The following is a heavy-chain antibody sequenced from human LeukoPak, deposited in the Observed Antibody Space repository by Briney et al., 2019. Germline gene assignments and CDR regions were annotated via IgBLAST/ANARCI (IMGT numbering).Heavy chain of an antibody. CDR1: GGSISSYY. V-gene: IGHV4-34*01. Sequence: SETLSLTCTVSGGSISSYYWSWIRQPPGKGLEWIGEINHSGSTNYNPSLKSRVTISVDTSKNQFSLKLSSVTAADTAVYYCARADDSSGYYPQDAFDIWGQGTMVTVSS. CDR3: ARADDSSGYYPQDAFDI. J-gene: IGHJ3*02. D-gene: IGHD3-22*01. CDR2: INHSGST.